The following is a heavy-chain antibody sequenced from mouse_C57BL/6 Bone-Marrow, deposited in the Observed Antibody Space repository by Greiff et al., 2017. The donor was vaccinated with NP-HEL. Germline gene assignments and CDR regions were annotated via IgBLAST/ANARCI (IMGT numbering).Heavy chain of an antibody. Sequence: QVHVKQSGAELVRPGASVTLSCKASGYTFTDYEMHWVKQTPVHGLEWIGAIDPETGGTAYNQRFKGKAILTADKSSSTAYMELRSLTSEHSAVYYCTRRLLGVAWFAYWGQGTLVTVSA. D-gene: IGHD2-3*01. CDR3: TRRLLGVAWFAY. J-gene: IGHJ3*01. CDR2: IDPETGGT. V-gene: IGHV1-15*01. CDR1: GYTFTDYE.